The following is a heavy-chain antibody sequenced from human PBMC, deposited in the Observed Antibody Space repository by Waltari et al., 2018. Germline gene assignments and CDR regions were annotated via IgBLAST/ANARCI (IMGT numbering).Heavy chain of an antibody. CDR2: INHSGST. CDR1: GGSFSGYS. D-gene: IGHD2-15*01. J-gene: IGHJ4*02. Sequence: QVQLQQWGAGLLKPSETLSLTCAVYGGSFSGYSWTWIRQPPGKGLEWIGEINHSGSTNYNPSLKSRVTISVDTSKNQFSLKLSSVTAADTAVYYCARHPRYCSGGSCYSLDYWGQGTLVTVSS. CDR3: ARHPRYCSGGSCYSLDY. V-gene: IGHV4-34*01.